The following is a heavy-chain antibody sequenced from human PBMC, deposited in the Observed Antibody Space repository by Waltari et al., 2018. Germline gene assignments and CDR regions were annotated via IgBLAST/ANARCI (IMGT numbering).Heavy chain of an antibody. CDR2: ISYDGSNK. CDR1: GFTFSSYA. D-gene: IGHD2-15*01. CDR3: ARADIVVVVAATPFWFDP. V-gene: IGHV3-30*01. J-gene: IGHJ5*02. Sequence: QVQLVESGGGVVQPGRSLRLSCAASGFTFSSYAMHWVRQAPGKGLEWVAVISYDGSNKYYADSVKGRFTISRDNSKNTLYLQMNSLRAEDTAVYYCARADIVVVVAATPFWFDPWGQGTLVIVSS.